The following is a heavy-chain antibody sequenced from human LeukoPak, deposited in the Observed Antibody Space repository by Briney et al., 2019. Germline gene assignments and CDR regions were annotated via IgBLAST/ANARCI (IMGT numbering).Heavy chain of an antibody. CDR2: ISAYNGNR. J-gene: IGHJ4*02. CDR1: GYTFTSFG. CDR3: AAGSHRYCSGGSCYPLY. D-gene: IGHD2-15*01. Sequence: ASVKVSCKASGYTFTSFGVSWVRQAPGQGLEWMGWISAYNGNRKYTQKVQGRVTMTTDTSTSTAYMELRSLRSEDTAVYYCAAGSHRYCSGGSCYPLYWGQGTLVTVSS. V-gene: IGHV1-18*01.